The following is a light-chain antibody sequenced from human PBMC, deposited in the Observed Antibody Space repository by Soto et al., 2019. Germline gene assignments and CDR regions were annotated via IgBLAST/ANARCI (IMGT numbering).Light chain of an antibody. CDR1: SSSIGAGYD. V-gene: IGLV1-40*01. CDR3: QSYDSSLSGVV. J-gene: IGLJ2*01. CDR2: GNF. Sequence: QSVLTQPPSVSGAPGQRVTISCAGGSSSIGAGYDVHWYQQVPGTAPKLLIYGNFNRPSGVPDRFSGSKSGTSASLAITGLQAGDEADYYCQSYDSSLSGVVFGGGTKLNVL.